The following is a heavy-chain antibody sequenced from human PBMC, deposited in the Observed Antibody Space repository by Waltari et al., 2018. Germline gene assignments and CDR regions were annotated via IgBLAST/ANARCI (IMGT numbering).Heavy chain of an antibody. J-gene: IGHJ4*02. Sequence: QVQLQESGPGLVKPSETLSLTCTVSGGTISSYYWSWIRQPPGKGLEWIGYIYYSGSTNYNPSLKSRVTISVDTSKNQFSLKLSSVTAADTAVYYCARLSGSHRAFDYWGQGTLVTVSS. CDR2: IYYSGST. CDR1: GGTISSYY. D-gene: IGHD1-26*01. CDR3: ARLSGSHRAFDY. V-gene: IGHV4-59*01.